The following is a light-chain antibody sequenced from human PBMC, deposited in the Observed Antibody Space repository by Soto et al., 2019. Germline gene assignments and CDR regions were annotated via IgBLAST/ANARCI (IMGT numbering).Light chain of an antibody. CDR1: QSVSSN. J-gene: IGKJ3*01. CDR3: EQYNNWPT. Sequence: EIVMTQSPATLSVSPGERATLSCRASQSVSSNLAWYQQKPGQAPRLLIYGASTRATGIPARFSGSGSGTDFTLTINCPQSEAVAVYYWEQYNNWPTFGRGTKVDIK. CDR2: GAS. V-gene: IGKV3-15*01.